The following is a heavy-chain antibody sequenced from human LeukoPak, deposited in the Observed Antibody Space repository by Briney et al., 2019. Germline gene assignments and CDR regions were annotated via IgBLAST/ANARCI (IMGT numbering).Heavy chain of an antibody. CDR2: INPNSGGT. J-gene: IGHJ3*02. Sequence: GASVKVSCKASGYTFTGYYMHWVRQAPGQGLEWMGWINPNSGGTNYAQKFQGRVTMTRDTSISTAYMELSRLRSDDTAVYYCARAAPPAADAFDIWGQGTMVTVSS. V-gene: IGHV1-2*02. D-gene: IGHD6-25*01. CDR3: ARAAPPAADAFDI. CDR1: GYTFTGYY.